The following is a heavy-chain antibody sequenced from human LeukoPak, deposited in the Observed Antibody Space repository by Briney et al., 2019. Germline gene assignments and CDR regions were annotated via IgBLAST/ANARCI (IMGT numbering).Heavy chain of an antibody. D-gene: IGHD4-11*01. CDR2: IYYSGST. CDR1: GGSISSSSYY. J-gene: IGHJ6*03. V-gene: IGHV4-39*01. CDR3: ATWPRYGNPGYYYYYMDV. Sequence: SETLSLTCTVSGGSISSSSYYWGWIRQPPGKGLEWIGSIYYSGSTYYNPSLKSRVTISVDTSKSQFSLKLSSVTAADTAVYYCATWPRYGNPGYYYYYMDVWGKGTTVTVSS.